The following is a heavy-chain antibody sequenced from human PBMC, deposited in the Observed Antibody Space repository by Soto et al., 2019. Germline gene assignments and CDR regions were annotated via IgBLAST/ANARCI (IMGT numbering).Heavy chain of an antibody. Sequence: QLQLQESGPGLVKPSETLSLTCTVSGGSISSSSYYWGWIRQPPGKGLEWIGSIYYSGSTYYNPSLKSRVTISVDTSKNQFSLKLSSVTAADTAVYYCAGYRDYGDYFGWFDPWGQGTLVTVSS. D-gene: IGHD4-17*01. CDR3: AGYRDYGDYFGWFDP. J-gene: IGHJ5*02. V-gene: IGHV4-39*01. CDR2: IYYSGST. CDR1: GGSISSSSYY.